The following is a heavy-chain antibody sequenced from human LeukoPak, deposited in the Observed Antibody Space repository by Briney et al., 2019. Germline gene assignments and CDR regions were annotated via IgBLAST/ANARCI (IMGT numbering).Heavy chain of an antibody. D-gene: IGHD2/OR15-2a*01. CDR3: ARRGLSFGFDH. CDR1: GFTFSDFW. Sequence: PGGSLRLSCAASGFTFSDFWMTWVRQAPGKRLEWVASIKEDGSERYYLASVKGRFTISRDNTKNSLFLQMSGLRSDDSAVYFCARRGLSFGFDHWGQGTLVTVSS. J-gene: IGHJ4*02. V-gene: IGHV3-7*01. CDR2: IKEDGSER.